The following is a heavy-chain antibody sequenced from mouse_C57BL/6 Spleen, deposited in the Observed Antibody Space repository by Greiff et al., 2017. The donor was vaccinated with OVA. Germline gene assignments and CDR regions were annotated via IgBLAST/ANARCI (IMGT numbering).Heavy chain of an antibody. J-gene: IGHJ2*01. D-gene: IGHD1-1*01. CDR3: AFITTVVATVDY. Sequence: VQLQQSGPELVKPGASVKISCKASGYAFSSSWMNWVKQRPGKGLEWIGRIYPGDGDTNYNGKFKGKATLTADKSSSTAYMQLSSLTSEDSAVYFCAFITTVVATVDYWGQGTTLTVSS. V-gene: IGHV1-82*01. CDR1: GYAFSSSW. CDR2: IYPGDGDT.